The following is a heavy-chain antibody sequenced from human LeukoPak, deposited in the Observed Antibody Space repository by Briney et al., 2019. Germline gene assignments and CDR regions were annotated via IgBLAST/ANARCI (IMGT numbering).Heavy chain of an antibody. CDR3: ARLGPGIGAYIDYYYYYMDV. CDR1: GGSISSSSYY. V-gene: IGHV4-39*01. J-gene: IGHJ6*03. CDR2: IYYSGST. Sequence: SETLSLTRTVSGGSISSSSYYWGWIRQPPGKGLEWIGSIYYSGSTYYNPSLKSRVTISVDTSKNQFSLKLSSVTAADTAVYYCARLGPGIGAYIDYYYYYMDVWGKGTTVTISS. D-gene: IGHD2-21*01.